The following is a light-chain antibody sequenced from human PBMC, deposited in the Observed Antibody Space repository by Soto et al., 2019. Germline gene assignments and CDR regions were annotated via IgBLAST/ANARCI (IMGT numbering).Light chain of an antibody. CDR3: QYYKESST. J-gene: IGKJ1*01. CDR2: EAS. V-gene: IGKV1-5*03. CDR1: QSISSW. Sequence: DIQMTQSPSTLSASVGDRVTITCRASQSISSWLAWYQQKPGKAPKLLIHEASSSEIGVPPRFSGSGFGTEFSLTISRLQPDEFATYYCQYYKESSTFGQGTRLEIK.